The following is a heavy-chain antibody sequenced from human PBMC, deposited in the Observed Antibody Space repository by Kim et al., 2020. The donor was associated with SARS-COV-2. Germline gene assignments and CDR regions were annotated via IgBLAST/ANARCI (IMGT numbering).Heavy chain of an antibody. CDR1: GDSIIDYY. V-gene: IGHV4-4*09. J-gene: IGHJ3*02. Sequence: SETLSLTCSVSGDSIIDYYWSWIRQPPGKELEFIGYIYSSGSTTYSPSLKSRVTMSVDTSKNHFSLTLNSVTAADTALYFCARGRTPRYGYAYDIWGQGT. CDR3: ARGRTPRYGYAYDI. CDR2: IYSSGST. D-gene: IGHD1-26*01.